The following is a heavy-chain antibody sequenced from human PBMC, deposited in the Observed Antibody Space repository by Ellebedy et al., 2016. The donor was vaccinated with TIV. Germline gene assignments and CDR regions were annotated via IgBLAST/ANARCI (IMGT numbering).Heavy chain of an antibody. CDR2: ISSDGSST. J-gene: IGHJ4*02. CDR3: ARGAGYFDY. Sequence: PGGSLRLSCAASGFTFSSNWMHWVRQAPGKGLVWVSRISSDGSSTTYADSVKGRFTISRDNAKNTLYLQMNSLRAEDTAVYYCARGAGYFDYWGQGTLVTVSS. V-gene: IGHV3-74*01. CDR1: GFTFSSNW.